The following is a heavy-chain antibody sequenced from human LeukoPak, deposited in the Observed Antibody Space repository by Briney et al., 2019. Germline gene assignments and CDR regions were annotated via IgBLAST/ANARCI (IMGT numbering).Heavy chain of an antibody. J-gene: IGHJ4*02. Sequence: PSETLSLTCTVPGGSISNYYWSWIRQPPGKGLEWIAYIYYSGRTNYNPSLKSRVTISVDTSKNQFSLKLSSVTAADTAVYYCARTLDDGTLDYWGQGTLVTVSS. CDR3: ARTLDDGTLDY. V-gene: IGHV4-59*01. CDR1: GGSISNYY. CDR2: IYYSGRT. D-gene: IGHD1-1*01.